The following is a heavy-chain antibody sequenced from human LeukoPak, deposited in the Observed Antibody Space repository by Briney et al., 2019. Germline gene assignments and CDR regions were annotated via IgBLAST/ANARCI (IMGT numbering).Heavy chain of an antibody. V-gene: IGHV3-74*03. CDR1: GFTFSSYW. CDR2: INNEGSST. J-gene: IGHJ3*02. CDR3: ASGRRANAFDI. Sequence: LSGGSLRLSCAASGFTFSSYWMHWVRQAPGKGLVWVSRINNEGSSTTYADSVKGRFTISRDNAKNTLYLQMNSLSAEDTAMYYCASGRRANAFDIWGQGTMVTVSS.